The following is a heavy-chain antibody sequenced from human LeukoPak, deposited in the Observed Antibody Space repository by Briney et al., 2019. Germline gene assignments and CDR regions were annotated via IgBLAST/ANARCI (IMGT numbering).Heavy chain of an antibody. Sequence: GASVKVSCKASGGTFSSYAFSWVRQAPGQGLEWMGGIIPIVGTTNYAQMFQGRVTITADESTSTAYMELSSLRSEDTAVYYCARTRYDSSGYNYYYYGMDVWGQGTTVTVSS. D-gene: IGHD3-22*01. CDR3: ARTRYDSSGYNYYYYGMDV. V-gene: IGHV1-69*13. CDR1: GGTFSSYA. CDR2: IIPIVGTT. J-gene: IGHJ6*02.